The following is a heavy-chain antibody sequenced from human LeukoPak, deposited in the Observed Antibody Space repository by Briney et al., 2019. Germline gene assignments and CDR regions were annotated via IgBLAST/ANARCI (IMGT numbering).Heavy chain of an antibody. V-gene: IGHV3-11*04. CDR2: ISSSGSTI. D-gene: IGHD3-16*01. CDR3: ALLGSTLDAFDI. CDR1: GFTFSDYY. Sequence: GGSLGLSCAASGFTFSDYYMSWIRQAPGKGLEWVSYISSSGSTIYYADSVKGRFTISRDNAKNSLYLQVNSLRAEDTAVYYCALLGSTLDAFDIWGQGTMVTVSS. J-gene: IGHJ3*02.